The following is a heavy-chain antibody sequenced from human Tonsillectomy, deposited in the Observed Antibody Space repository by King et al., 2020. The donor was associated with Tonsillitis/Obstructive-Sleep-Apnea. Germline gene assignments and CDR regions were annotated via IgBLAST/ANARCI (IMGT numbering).Heavy chain of an antibody. CDR1: GGSISSYY. D-gene: IGHD3-22*01. J-gene: IGHJ4*02. V-gene: IGHV4-59*01. Sequence: VQLQESGPGLVKPSETLSLTCTVSGGSISSYYWSWIRQPPGKGLEWFGYIYYSGSTNYNPSLKSRVTISVDTSKNQFSLKLSSVTAADTAVYYCARGYYYDSSGHWGQGTLVTVSS. CDR2: IYYSGST. CDR3: ARGYYYDSSGH.